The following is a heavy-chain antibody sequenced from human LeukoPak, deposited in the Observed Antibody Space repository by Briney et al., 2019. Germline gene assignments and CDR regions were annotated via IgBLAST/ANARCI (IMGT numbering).Heavy chain of an antibody. J-gene: IGHJ4*02. CDR1: GGSISSYY. D-gene: IGHD3-3*01. CDR3: ARGAPGHYDFWSGYSYFDY. Sequence: SETLSLTCTVSGGSISSYYWSWIRQPAGKGLEWIWRIYTSGSTNYNPSLKSRVTISVDKSKNQFSLKLSSVTAADTAVYYCARGAPGHYDFWSGYSYFDYWGQGTLVTVSS. V-gene: IGHV4-4*07. CDR2: IYTSGST.